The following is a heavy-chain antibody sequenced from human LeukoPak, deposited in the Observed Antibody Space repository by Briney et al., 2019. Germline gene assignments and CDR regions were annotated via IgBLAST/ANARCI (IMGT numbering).Heavy chain of an antibody. Sequence: SETLSLTCAVYNGSFSGYYWSWIRQPPGKGLEWIGEINHRGRTNYNPSLKSRVTMSVNTSKNQFSLKLSSVTAADTAVYYCVKEILVTTSPFDYWGQGTLVTVSS. J-gene: IGHJ4*02. D-gene: IGHD4-17*01. V-gene: IGHV4-34*01. CDR3: VKEILVTTSPFDY. CDR2: INHRGRT. CDR1: NGSFSGYY.